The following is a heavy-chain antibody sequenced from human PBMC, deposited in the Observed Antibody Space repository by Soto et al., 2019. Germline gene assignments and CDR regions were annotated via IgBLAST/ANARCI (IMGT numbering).Heavy chain of an antibody. CDR3: ARVIVGATSISYYYGIDV. D-gene: IGHD1-26*01. V-gene: IGHV1-3*01. Sequence: ASVKVSCKASGYTFTSYAMHWVRQAPGQRLEWMGWINAGNGNTKYSQKFQGRVTITRDTSASTAYMELSSLRSEDTAVYYCARVIVGATSISYYYGIDVWGQGTTVTVSS. J-gene: IGHJ6*02. CDR1: GYTFTSYA. CDR2: INAGNGNT.